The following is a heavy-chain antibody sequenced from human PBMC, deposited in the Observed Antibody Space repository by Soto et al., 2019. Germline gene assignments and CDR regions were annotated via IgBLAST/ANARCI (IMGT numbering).Heavy chain of an antibody. J-gene: IGHJ4*02. CDR2: ISYDGSNK. D-gene: IGHD2-8*01. Sequence: GGSLRLSCAASGFTFSSYAMHWVRQAPGKGLEWVAVISYDGSNKYYADSVKGRFTISRANSKNTLYLQMNSLRAEDTAVYYCARDPRGRAAPNYDIVLIFNYWGQGTLVTVSS. CDR3: ARDPRGRAAPNYDIVLIFNY. V-gene: IGHV3-30-3*01. CDR1: GFTFSSYA.